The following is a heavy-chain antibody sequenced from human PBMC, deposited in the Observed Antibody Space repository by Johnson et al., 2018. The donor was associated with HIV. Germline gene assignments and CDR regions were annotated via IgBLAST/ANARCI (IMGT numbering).Heavy chain of an antibody. D-gene: IGHD3-22*01. CDR2: IWYDGSNK. J-gene: IGHJ3*02. CDR3: AKGHSSGYPKDAFDI. V-gene: IGHV3-30*04. CDR1: GFTFSSYA. Sequence: QMLLVESGGGVVQPGRSLRLSCAASGFTFSSYAMHWVRQAPGKGLEWVAVIWYDGSNKYYADSVKGRFTISRDNSKKTLYLQMNSLRTEDTAMYYCAKGHSSGYPKDAFDIWGRGTIVTVSS.